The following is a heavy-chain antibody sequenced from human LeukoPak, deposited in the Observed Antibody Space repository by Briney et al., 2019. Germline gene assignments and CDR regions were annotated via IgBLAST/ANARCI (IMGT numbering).Heavy chain of an antibody. D-gene: IGHD4-17*01. CDR2: IRYDGSNK. CDR1: GFTFSSYG. CDR3: AKGSACGDYAPHLLDY. Sequence: GGSLRLSCAASGFTFSSYGMHWVRQAPGKGLEWVAFIRYDGSNKYYADSVKGRFTISRDNSKNTLYLQMNSLRTEDTAVYYCAKGSACGDYAPHLLDYWGQGTLVTVSS. V-gene: IGHV3-30*02. J-gene: IGHJ4*02.